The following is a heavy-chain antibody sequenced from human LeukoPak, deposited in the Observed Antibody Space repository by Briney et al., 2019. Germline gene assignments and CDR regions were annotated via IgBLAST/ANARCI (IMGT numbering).Heavy chain of an antibody. D-gene: IGHD5-18*01. V-gene: IGHV4-34*01. CDR1: GGSFSGYY. Sequence: SETLSLTCAVYGGSFSGYYWSWIRQPPGKGLEWIGEINHSGSTNYNPSLKSRVTMSVDTSKNQFSLKLSSVTAADTAVYYCARWMDTAMDYWGQGTLVTVSS. J-gene: IGHJ4*02. CDR3: ARWMDTAMDY. CDR2: INHSGST.